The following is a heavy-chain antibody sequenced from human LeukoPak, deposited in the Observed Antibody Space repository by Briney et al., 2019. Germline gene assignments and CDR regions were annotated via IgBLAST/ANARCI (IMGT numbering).Heavy chain of an antibody. V-gene: IGHV4-34*01. J-gene: IGHJ4*02. CDR1: GGSFSGYY. D-gene: IGHD3-16*02. CDR2: INHSGST. Sequence: SETLSLTCAVYGGSFSGYYWSWIRQPPGKGLEWIGEINHSGSTNYNPSLKSRVTISVDTSKNQFSLKLSSVTAADTAVYYCARGRTRRAGYVWRSYRSFDYWGQGTLVTVSS. CDR3: ARGRTRRAGYVWRSYRSFDY.